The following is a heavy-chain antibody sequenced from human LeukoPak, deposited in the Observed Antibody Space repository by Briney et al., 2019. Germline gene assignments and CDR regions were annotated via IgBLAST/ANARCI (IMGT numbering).Heavy chain of an antibody. CDR3: ARGGIAAAGTSFDY. CDR2: IYHSGST. V-gene: IGHV4-38-2*01. D-gene: IGHD6-13*01. J-gene: IGHJ4*02. CDR1: GYSIGSGYY. Sequence: SETLSLTCAVSGYSIGSGYYWGWIRQPPGKGLEWIGSIYHSGSTYYNPSLKSRVTISVDTSKNQFSLKLCSVTAADTAVYYCARGGIAAAGTSFDYWGQGTLVTVSS.